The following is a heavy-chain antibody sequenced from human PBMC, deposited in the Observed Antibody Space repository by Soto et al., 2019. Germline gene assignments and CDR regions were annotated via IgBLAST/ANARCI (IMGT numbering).Heavy chain of an antibody. CDR2: ISSSSRYR. Sequence: GGSLRLPCAASGFNFSDYYKSWIRQAPGKGLEWDSYISSSSRYRNYADSVKGRFTISRDKAKNSVYLQVISLRAEDTAVYYCAREHARGSYVDYWGQGTLVTVSS. CDR1: GFNFSDYY. CDR3: AREHARGSYVDY. D-gene: IGHD3-16*01. V-gene: IGHV3-11*06. J-gene: IGHJ4*03.